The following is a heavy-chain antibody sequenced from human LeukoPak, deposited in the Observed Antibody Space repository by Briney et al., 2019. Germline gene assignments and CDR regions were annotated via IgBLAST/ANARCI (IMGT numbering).Heavy chain of an antibody. CDR3: ARGVPAAKGWFDP. CDR1: GFTFSSYG. CDR2: IRYDGSNK. J-gene: IGHJ5*02. D-gene: IGHD2-2*01. V-gene: IGHV3-30*02. Sequence: PGGSLRLSCAASGFTFSSYGMSWVRQAPGKGLEWVAFIRYDGSNKYYADSVKGRFTISRDNSKNTLYLQMNSLRAEDTAVYYCARGVPAAKGWFDPWGQGTLVTVSS.